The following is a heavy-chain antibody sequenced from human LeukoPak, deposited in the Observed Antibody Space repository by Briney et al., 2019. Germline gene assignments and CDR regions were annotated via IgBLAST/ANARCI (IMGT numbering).Heavy chain of an antibody. CDR2: ISGGGITT. CDR3: PRQSYASGWNPFDY. V-gene: IGHV3-23*01. J-gene: IGHJ4*02. Sequence: PGGSLRLSCAASGFTFCNYAMSWVRQAPGKGLEWVSTISGGGITTYYADSAKGRFTISRDNSKNTMFLQMNSLRADDTAVYYCPRQSYASGWNPFDYWGQGILVTVSS. CDR1: GFTFCNYA. D-gene: IGHD6-19*01.